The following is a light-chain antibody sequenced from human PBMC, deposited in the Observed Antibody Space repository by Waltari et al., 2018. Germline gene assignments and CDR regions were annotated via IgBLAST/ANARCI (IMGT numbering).Light chain of an antibody. J-gene: IGLJ3*02. V-gene: IGLV8-61*01. CDR3: SMYMGSGIWV. CDR2: KGK. Sequence: QTVLTQEPSLSVSPGGTVTLTCALSSGSVSSTSYATWYQQTPGQAPRPLVYKGKGRSSGVPDRVSGSILGNKAALTITGAQADDESDYYCSMYMGSGIWVFGGGTKLTVL. CDR1: SGSVSSTSY.